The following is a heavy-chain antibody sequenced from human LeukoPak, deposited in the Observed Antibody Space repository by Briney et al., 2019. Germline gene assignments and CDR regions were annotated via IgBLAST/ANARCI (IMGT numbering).Heavy chain of an antibody. Sequence: SETLSLTCTVSGGSISTYYWSWIRQPPGKGLEWIGYIYYSGSTNYNPSLKSRVTISVDTSKNQFSLKPSSVTAADTAVYYCARRSSSGWSYFDYWGQGTLVTVSS. CDR3: ARRSSSGWSYFDY. CDR2: IYYSGST. J-gene: IGHJ4*02. D-gene: IGHD6-19*01. V-gene: IGHV4-59*01. CDR1: GGSISTYY.